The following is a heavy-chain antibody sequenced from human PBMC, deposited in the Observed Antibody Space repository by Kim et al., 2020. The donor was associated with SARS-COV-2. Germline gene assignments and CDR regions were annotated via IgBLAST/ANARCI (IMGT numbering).Heavy chain of an antibody. CDR2: ISGTGGRT. J-gene: IGHJ4*02. V-gene: IGHV3-23*01. CDR3: AKGGGRQQRYFDY. CDR1: GFTFSSYG. D-gene: IGHD1-1*01. Sequence: EGSLRLSCAASGFTFSSYGMSWVRQAPGKGLEWVSIISGTGGRTFYADSVNGRFTISRDNSKNTLYLQMSSLRAEDTAVYYCAKGGGRQQRYFDYWGQGTLVTVSS.